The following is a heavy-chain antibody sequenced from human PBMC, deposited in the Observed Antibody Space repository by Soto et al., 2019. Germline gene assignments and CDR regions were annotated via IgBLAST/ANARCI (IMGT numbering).Heavy chain of an antibody. V-gene: IGHV3-23*01. CDR3: AKNGDFWSWGMDV. CDR2: ISSSGDAT. D-gene: IGHD3-3*01. J-gene: IGHJ6*02. CDR1: GFTFSTYA. Sequence: GWSLRLSCAASGFTFSTYAMTWVRQAPGKGLEWVSIISSSGDATYYLDSVKGRFTISRDNSRNTLNLQMHSLRAEDTAVYYCAKNGDFWSWGMDVWGQGTTVTVSS.